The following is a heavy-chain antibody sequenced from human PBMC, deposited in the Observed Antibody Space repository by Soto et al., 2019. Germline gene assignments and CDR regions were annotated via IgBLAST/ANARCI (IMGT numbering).Heavy chain of an antibody. CDR1: GHTLSYSA. Sequence: GSLRLSCAASGHTLSYSAMNWVRQVPGKGLEWVSHIGGSGGSTHYADSVKGRFTITRDNSKNTLYLQISGLRAEDTAVYYCAKDQYASSLLRGSWDYWGQGTLVTISS. CDR3: AKDQYASSLLRGSWDY. D-gene: IGHD6-6*01. V-gene: IGHV3-23*01. J-gene: IGHJ4*02. CDR2: IGGSGGST.